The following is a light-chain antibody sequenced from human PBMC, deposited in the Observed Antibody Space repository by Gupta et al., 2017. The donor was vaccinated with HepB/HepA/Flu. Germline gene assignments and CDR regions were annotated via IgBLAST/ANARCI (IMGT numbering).Light chain of an antibody. CDR1: SLRDYY. J-gene: IGLJ3*02. CDR2: GKN. V-gene: IGLV3-19*01. Sequence: SSELTQAPAVSVALGQTVSMTCQGDSLRDYYANWYQQKPGQAPVLIIYGKNNRPSGIPDRFSGSTSGLTASLTVTGAQAEDEADYYCNSRDSSANQLVFGGGTKLTVL. CDR3: NSRDSSANQLV.